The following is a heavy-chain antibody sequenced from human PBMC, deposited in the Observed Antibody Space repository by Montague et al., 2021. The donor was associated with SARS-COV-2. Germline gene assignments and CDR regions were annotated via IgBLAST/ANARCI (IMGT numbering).Heavy chain of an antibody. D-gene: IGHD3-22*01. J-gene: IGHJ3*02. CDR2: IHYSGYT. CDR3: ASPTYYYDSSGSDAFDI. V-gene: IGHV4-39*01. CDR1: GAWHSGAHRNS. Sequence: SETLSLTCSVLGAWHSGAHRNSTRLNYSPDGSPYWVASIHYSGYTYNHPSLKSRVTISVDTSKNQFSLKLSSVAAADTAVYYCASPTYYYDSSGSDAFDIWGQGTMVTVSS.